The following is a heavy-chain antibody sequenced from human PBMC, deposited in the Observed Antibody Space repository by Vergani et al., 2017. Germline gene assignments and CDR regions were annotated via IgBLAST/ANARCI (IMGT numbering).Heavy chain of an antibody. Sequence: QVQLVQSGAEVKKPGSSVKVSCKASGGTFSSYAISWVRQAPGQGLEWLGGIIPIFGTANYAQKFQGRVTITAEESTGTAYMELSSLRSEDTAVYYCARVMSLMITFSGMDVWGQGTTVTVS. D-gene: IGHD3-16*01. CDR1: GGTFSSYA. CDR3: ARVMSLMITFSGMDV. J-gene: IGHJ6*02. V-gene: IGHV1-69*01. CDR2: IIPIFGTA.